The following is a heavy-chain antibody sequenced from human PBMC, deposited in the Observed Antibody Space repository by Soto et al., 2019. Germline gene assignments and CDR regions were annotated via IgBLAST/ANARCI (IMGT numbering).Heavy chain of an antibody. D-gene: IGHD6-13*01. CDR3: ARFRADLIEAAGTAPTHYYSGMDV. V-gene: IGHV1-69*13. Sequence: SVKVSCKASGGTFSSYAISWVRQAPGQGLEWMGGIIPIFGTANYAQKFQGRVTITADESTSTAYMELSSLRSEDTAVYYCARFRADLIEAAGTAPTHYYSGMDVWGQGTTVTVS. CDR1: GGTFSSYA. CDR2: IIPIFGTA. J-gene: IGHJ6*02.